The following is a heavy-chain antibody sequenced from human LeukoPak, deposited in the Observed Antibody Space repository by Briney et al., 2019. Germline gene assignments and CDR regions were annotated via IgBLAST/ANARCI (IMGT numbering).Heavy chain of an antibody. J-gene: IGHJ6*02. CDR3: ARDANYYGSGSYYNSRDYYGMDV. Sequence: GGSLRLSCAASGFTFSSYEMNWVRQAPGKGLEWVSYISSSGSTIYYADSVKGRFTISRDNAKNSLYLQMNSLRAEDTAVYYCARDANYYGSGSYYNSRDYYGMDVWGQGTTVTVSS. V-gene: IGHV3-48*03. CDR2: ISSSGSTI. D-gene: IGHD3-10*01. CDR1: GFTFSSYE.